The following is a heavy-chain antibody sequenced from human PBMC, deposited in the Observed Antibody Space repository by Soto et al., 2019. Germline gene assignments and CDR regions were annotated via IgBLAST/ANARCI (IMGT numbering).Heavy chain of an antibody. V-gene: IGHV1-18*01. CDR1: GYTFNSYG. CDR2: ISAYNGNT. J-gene: IGHJ4*02. D-gene: IGHD3-10*01. CDR3: ARDRVGTMVRGVTFDY. Sequence: GASVKVSCKASGYTFNSYGISWVRQAPGKGLEWMGWISAYNGNTNYAQKLQGRVTMTTDTSTSTAYMELRSLRSDDTAVYYCARDRVGTMVRGVTFDYWGQGTLVTVSS.